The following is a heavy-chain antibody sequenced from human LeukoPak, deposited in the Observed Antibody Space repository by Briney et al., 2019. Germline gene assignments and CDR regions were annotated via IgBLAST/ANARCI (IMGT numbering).Heavy chain of an antibody. CDR1: GFTFSSYV. J-gene: IGHJ5*02. D-gene: IGHD3-16*01. V-gene: IGHV3-30*02. Sequence: GGFLRLSCAAAGFTFSSYVMHWIRQAPGKGLEWVAFIRYDGSNKYYADSVKGRFTISRDNSKNTLYLQMNSLRAEDTAVYYSARGITWQGPWGQGTLVTVSS. CDR3: ARGITWQGP. CDR2: IRYDGSNK.